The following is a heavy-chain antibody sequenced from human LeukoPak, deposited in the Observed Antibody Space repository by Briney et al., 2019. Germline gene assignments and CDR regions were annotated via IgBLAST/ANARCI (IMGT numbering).Heavy chain of an antibody. J-gene: IGHJ4*02. CDR1: GFTFSNYW. CDR3: AREYSSWYRIDY. CDR2: INTDGSST. D-gene: IGHD6-13*01. V-gene: IGHV3-74*01. Sequence: GGSLRLSCPASGFTFSNYWMQWVRHAPGKGLVWVSRINTDGSSTTYADSVKGRFTSYSDKAKNTLYLQLNSLSAEDTAVYNCAREYSSWYRIDYWGQGTLVSVSS.